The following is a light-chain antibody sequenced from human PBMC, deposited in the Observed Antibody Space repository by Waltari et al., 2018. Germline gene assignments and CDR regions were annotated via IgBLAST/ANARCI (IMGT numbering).Light chain of an antibody. V-gene: IGLV2-23*02. Sequence: QSALTQPASVSGSPGQSITISCTGTSSDVGDSNLVSWYQQHPGEAPKLMIYEVTKRPSGVSTRFSASKSANTASLTISGLQAEDEADYYCSLYADSSTFWMFGGGTKVTVL. J-gene: IGLJ3*02. CDR2: EVT. CDR3: SLYADSSTFWM. CDR1: SSDVGDSNL.